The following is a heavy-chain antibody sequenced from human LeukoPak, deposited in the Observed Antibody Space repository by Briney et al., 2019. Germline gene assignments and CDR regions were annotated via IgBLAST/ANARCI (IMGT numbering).Heavy chain of an antibody. D-gene: IGHD3-10*01. CDR2: ISGSGGST. J-gene: IGHJ4*02. Sequence: PGGSLRLSCAASGFTFSSYAMSWVRQALGEGLEWVSAISGSGGSTYYADSVKGRFSISRDNSKNTLYLQMNSLRAEDTAVYYCAKDSFSGSYFDYWGQGTLVTVSS. CDR3: AKDSFSGSYFDY. CDR1: GFTFSSYA. V-gene: IGHV3-23*01.